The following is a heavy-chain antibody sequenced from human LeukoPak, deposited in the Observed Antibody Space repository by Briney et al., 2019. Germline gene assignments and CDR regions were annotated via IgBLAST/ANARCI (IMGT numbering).Heavy chain of an antibody. V-gene: IGHV3-21*01. CDR1: GFTFSSYS. CDR2: TSSSSSYI. Sequence: GGSLRLSCAASGFTFSSYSMNWVRQAPGKGLEWVSSTSSSSSYIYYADSVKGRFTISRDNAKNSLYLQMNSLRAEDTAVYYCARDFGQWRVSKDTSFDYWGQGTLVTVSS. CDR3: ARDFGQWRVSKDTSFDY. D-gene: IGHD6-19*01. J-gene: IGHJ4*02.